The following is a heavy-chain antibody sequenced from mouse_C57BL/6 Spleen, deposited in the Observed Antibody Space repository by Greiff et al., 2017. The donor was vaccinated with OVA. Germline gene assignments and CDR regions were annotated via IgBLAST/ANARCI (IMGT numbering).Heavy chain of an antibody. Sequence: EVKLVESGGGLVKPGGSLKLSCAASGFTFSSYAMSWVRQTPEKRLEWVATISDGGRYTYYPDNVKGRFTISRDNAKNNLYLQMSHLKSEDTAMYYCARGGVNYAMDYWGQGTSVTVSS. V-gene: IGHV5-4*03. D-gene: IGHD2-2*01. CDR1: GFTFSSYA. CDR2: ISDGGRYT. CDR3: ARGGVNYAMDY. J-gene: IGHJ4*01.